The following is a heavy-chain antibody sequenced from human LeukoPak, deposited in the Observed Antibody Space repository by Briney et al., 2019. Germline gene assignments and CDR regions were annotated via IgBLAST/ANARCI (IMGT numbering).Heavy chain of an antibody. CDR1: GGFISSGGYY. CDR3: ARRFYYYDSSGYSDAFDI. J-gene: IGHJ3*02. CDR2: IYYSGST. D-gene: IGHD3-22*01. Sequence: SETLSLTCTVSGGFISSGGYYWSWIRQHPGKGLEWIGYIYYSGSTYYNPSLKSRVTISVDTSKNQFSLKLSSVTAADTAVYYCARRFYYYDSSGYSDAFDIWGQGTMVTVSS. V-gene: IGHV4-31*03.